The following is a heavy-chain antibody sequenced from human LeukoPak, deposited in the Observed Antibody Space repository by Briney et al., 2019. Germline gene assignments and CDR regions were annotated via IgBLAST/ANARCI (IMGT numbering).Heavy chain of an antibody. CDR3: ARTGRVRGNWFDP. CDR2: INPNSGGT. J-gene: IGHJ5*02. Sequence: GASVKVSCKASGYTFTCYYMHWVRQAPGQGLEWMGWINPNSGGTNYAQKFQGRVTMTRDTSISTAYMELSRLRSDDTAVYYCARTGRVRGNWFDPWGQGTLVTVSS. CDR1: GYTFTCYY. V-gene: IGHV1-2*02. D-gene: IGHD4-11*01.